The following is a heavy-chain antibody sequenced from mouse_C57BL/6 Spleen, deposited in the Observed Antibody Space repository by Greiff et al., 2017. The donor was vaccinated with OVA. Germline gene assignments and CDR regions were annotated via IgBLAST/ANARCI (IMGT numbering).Heavy chain of an antibody. V-gene: IGHV1-55*01. CDR2: IYPGSGST. CDR1: GYTFTSYW. Sequence: QVQLKQPGAELVKPGASVKMSCKASGYTFTSYWITWVKQRPGQGLEWIGDIYPGSGSTNYNEKFKSKATLTVDTSSSTAYMQLSSLTSEDSAVYYCARCVDWYFDVWGTGTTVTVSS. CDR3: ARCVDWYFDV. J-gene: IGHJ1*03.